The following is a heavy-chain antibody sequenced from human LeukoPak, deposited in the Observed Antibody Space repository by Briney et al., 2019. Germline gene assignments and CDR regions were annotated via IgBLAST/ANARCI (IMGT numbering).Heavy chain of an antibody. CDR3: ARGSLFEDYGGNPPFEY. V-gene: IGHV1-2*02. CDR1: GYTFTHYY. J-gene: IGHJ4*02. CDR2: INPNSGGT. D-gene: IGHD4-23*01. Sequence: ASVKVSCKASGYTFTHYYMHWVRQAPGQGLEWMGWINPNSGGTNYAQKFQGRVTMTRDTSINTAYMELSRLRSDDTAVYYCARGSLFEDYGGNPPFEYWGQGTLVSVSS.